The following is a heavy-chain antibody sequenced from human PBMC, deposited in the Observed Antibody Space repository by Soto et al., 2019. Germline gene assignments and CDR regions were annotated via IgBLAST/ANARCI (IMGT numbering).Heavy chain of an antibody. CDR1: GGSVNSDNYY. J-gene: IGHJ4*02. Sequence: QVQLQESGPGLVKPSETLSLTCTVSGGSVNSDNYYWSWIRQPPGKGLEWIGYIYYSGSTKYNPSLESRVTISVDTSKNQLSLKLSSVTAADTAVYYCARDSSNWNFFLWGQGTLVTVSS. CDR3: ARDSSNWNFFL. V-gene: IGHV4-61*01. CDR2: IYYSGST. D-gene: IGHD1-7*01.